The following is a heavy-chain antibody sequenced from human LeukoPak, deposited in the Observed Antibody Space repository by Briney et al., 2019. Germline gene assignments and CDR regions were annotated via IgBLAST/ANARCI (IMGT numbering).Heavy chain of an antibody. CDR3: ARDNYYYDSSGYPLDY. D-gene: IGHD3-22*01. CDR2: IHTSGNT. J-gene: IGHJ4*02. CDR1: GGSISSYY. Sequence: SETLSLTCTVSGGSISSYYWSWLRQPAGKGLEWIGRIHTSGNTKYNPSLKSRVTMSVDTSKNQFSLKLSSVTAADTAVYYCARDNYYYDSSGYPLDYWGQGTLVTVSS. V-gene: IGHV4-4*07.